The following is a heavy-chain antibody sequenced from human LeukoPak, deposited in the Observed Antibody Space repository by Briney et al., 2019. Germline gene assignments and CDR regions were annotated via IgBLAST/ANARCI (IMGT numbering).Heavy chain of an antibody. Sequence: PGGSLRLSCAASGFTFTTYAMNWVRQAPGKGLEWVSSISLSSTYIYYADSVRGRFTISRDNAKNSLYLQMNSLRAEDTAVYYCASPFPYYYDSSGYYKGDYWGQGTLVTVSS. J-gene: IGHJ4*02. CDR1: GFTFTTYA. CDR2: ISLSSTYI. V-gene: IGHV3-21*04. D-gene: IGHD3-22*01. CDR3: ASPFPYYYDSSGYYKGDY.